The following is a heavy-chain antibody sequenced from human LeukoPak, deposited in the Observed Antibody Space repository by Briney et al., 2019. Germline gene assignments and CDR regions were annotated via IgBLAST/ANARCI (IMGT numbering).Heavy chain of an antibody. Sequence: GGSLRLSCAASGFTVSSNYMSWVRQAPGKGLEWVSVIYSGGSTYYADSVKGRFTISRDNSKNTLYLQMNSLRAEGTAVYYCARISPLDWNPFDYWGQGTLVTVSS. V-gene: IGHV3-53*01. D-gene: IGHD3/OR15-3a*01. CDR1: GFTVSSNY. CDR3: ARISPLDWNPFDY. J-gene: IGHJ4*02. CDR2: IYSGGST.